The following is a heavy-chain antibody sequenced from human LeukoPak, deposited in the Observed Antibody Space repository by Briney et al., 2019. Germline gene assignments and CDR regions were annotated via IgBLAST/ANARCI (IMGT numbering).Heavy chain of an antibody. V-gene: IGHV3-23*01. J-gene: IGHJ4*02. CDR3: AEYYFYDSSGYQQYYFDY. D-gene: IGHD3-22*01. CDR2: ISNSGGST. Sequence: GGSLRLSCAASGFTFSSYAMSWVRQAPGKGLEWVSGISNSGGSTYYADSVKGRFTISRDNSKDTLYLQMNSLRAEDTAVYYCAEYYFYDSSGYQQYYFDYWGRGTLVTVSS. CDR1: GFTFSSYA.